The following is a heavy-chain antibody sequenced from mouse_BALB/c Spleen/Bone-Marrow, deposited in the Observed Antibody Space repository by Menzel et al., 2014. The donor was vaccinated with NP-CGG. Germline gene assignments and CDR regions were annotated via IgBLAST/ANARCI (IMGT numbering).Heavy chain of an antibody. CDR1: GFTFTDYY. CDR3: ARFPMDY. Sequence: EVQLVGSGGGLVQPGGSLRLSCTTSGFTFTDYYMSWVRQPPGKALEWLAFIRNKAYGYTTEYSASVRGRFTISRDNSQSILYLQMNTLRAEDGATYYCARFPMDYWGQGTSITVSS. CDR2: IRNKAYGYTT. J-gene: IGHJ4*01. V-gene: IGHV7-3*02.